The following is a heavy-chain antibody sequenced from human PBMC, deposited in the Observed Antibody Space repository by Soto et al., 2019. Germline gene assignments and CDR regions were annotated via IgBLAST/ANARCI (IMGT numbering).Heavy chain of an antibody. CDR2: IYSGGST. J-gene: IGHJ4*02. V-gene: IGHV3-53*01. CDR3: ARESEDLSSNLDY. Sequence: GGSLRLSCAASGFTVSSNYMSWVRQAPGKGLEWVSVIYSGGSTYYADSVKGRFTISRDNAKNSMYLQMNTLRAEDTAVYYCARESEDLSSNLDYWGQGTLVTVSS. CDR1: GFTVSSNY.